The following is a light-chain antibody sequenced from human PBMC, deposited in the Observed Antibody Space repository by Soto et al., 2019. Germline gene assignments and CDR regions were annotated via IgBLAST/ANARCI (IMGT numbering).Light chain of an antibody. CDR1: QSVSNN. V-gene: IGKV3-15*01. J-gene: IGKJ1*01. Sequence: EIVMTQSPATLSVSPGERATLSCRASQSVSNNLAWYQQKPGQAPRLLMYGASTRATGIPARFSGSGSGTDFTLTISRLEPEDFAVYYCQQYGSSSWTFGQGTKVDNK. CDR2: GAS. CDR3: QQYGSSSWT.